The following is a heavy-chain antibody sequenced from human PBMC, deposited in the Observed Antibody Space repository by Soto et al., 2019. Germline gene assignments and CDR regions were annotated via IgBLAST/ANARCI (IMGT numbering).Heavy chain of an antibody. D-gene: IGHD5-12*01. CDR3: ARHHGPTTSENWFDP. Sequence: QVHLVQSGVEVKTPGASVRVSCQASGYTFFTYDISWVRQAPGQGLEWMGWISTYSGDTKYAQKFQGRVTMTTDTATTSAYLEMRSLRSAVTAVYYCARHHGPTTSENWFDPWGQGNLVTVSS. V-gene: IGHV1-18*01. J-gene: IGHJ5*02. CDR1: GYTFFTYD. CDR2: ISTYSGDT.